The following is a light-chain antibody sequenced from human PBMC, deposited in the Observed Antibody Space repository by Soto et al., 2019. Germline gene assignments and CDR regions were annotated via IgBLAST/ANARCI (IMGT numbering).Light chain of an antibody. CDR3: AAWDDSLSGPV. V-gene: IGLV1-47*01. J-gene: IGLJ2*01. CDR2: RNN. Sequence: QPVLTQPPSASGTPGQRVTISCSGSSSNIGSNYVYWYQQLPGTAPKLLIYRNNQRPSGVPDRFSGSKSGTSASLAISGLRSEDEADYYCAAWDDSLSGPVFGVGTKLTVL. CDR1: SSNIGSNY.